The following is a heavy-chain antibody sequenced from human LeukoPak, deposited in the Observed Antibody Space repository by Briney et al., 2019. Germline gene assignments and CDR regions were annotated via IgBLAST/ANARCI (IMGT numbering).Heavy chain of an antibody. J-gene: IGHJ3*02. CDR2: ISAYNGNT. Sequence: ASVKVSCKASGYTFTSYGISWVRQAPGQGLEWMGWISAYNGNTNYAQKFQGRVTMTRDTSISTAYMELSRLRSDDTAVYYCARDLPSYAFDIWGQGTMVTVSS. V-gene: IGHV1-18*01. CDR3: ARDLPSYAFDI. CDR1: GYTFTSYG.